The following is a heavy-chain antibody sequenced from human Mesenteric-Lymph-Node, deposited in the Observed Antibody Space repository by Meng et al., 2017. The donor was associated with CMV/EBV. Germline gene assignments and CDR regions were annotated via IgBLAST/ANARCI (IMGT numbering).Heavy chain of an antibody. V-gene: IGHV1-18*01. D-gene: IGHD3-10*01. CDR3: ARDEGITTVRGVITIDY. Sequence: YTFTSYGFSWVRQAPGQGLEWMGWISAYNGNTNYAQKFQDRVTMTTDTSTSTAYMELRSLSPDDTALYYCARDEGITTVRGVITIDYWGQGTLVTVSS. J-gene: IGHJ4*02. CDR1: YTFTSYG. CDR2: ISAYNGNT.